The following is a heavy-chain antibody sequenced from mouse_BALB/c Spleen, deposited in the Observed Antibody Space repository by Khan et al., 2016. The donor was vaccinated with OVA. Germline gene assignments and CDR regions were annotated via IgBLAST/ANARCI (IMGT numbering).Heavy chain of an antibody. Sequence: QVQLKESGPGLVAPSQSLSITCTVSGFSLTGYGVNWVRQPPGKGLEWLGMIWGDGSTDYNSALKSRLSIRKDNSKSQVLLKMNSLQTDDTARYYGARGRGYIPRGFAYWGQGTLVTVSA. V-gene: IGHV2-6-7*01. J-gene: IGHJ3*01. CDR2: IWGDGST. D-gene: IGHD3-1*01. CDR1: GFSLTGYG. CDR3: ARGRGYIPRGFAY.